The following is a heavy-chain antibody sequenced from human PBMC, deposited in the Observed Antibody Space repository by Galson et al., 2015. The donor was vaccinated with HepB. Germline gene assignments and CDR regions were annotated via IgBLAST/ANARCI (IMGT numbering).Heavy chain of an antibody. J-gene: IGHJ6*02. V-gene: IGHV3-21*01. CDR3: ARDSGYSYGYSRGMDV. D-gene: IGHD5-18*01. CDR2: ISSSSSYI. Sequence: SLRLSCAASGFTFSSYSKNWVRQAPGKGLEWVSSISSSSSYIYYADSVKGRFTISRDNAKNSLYLQMNSLRAEDTAVYYCARDSGYSYGYSRGMDVWGQGTTVTVSS. CDR1: GFTFSSYS.